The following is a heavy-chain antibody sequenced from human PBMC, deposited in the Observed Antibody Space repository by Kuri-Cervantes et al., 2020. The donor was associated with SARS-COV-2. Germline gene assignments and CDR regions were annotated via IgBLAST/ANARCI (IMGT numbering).Heavy chain of an antibody. CDR2: IKQDGSEK. CDR3: ARGGDTFDY. J-gene: IGHJ4*02. CDR1: GFTFSSYW. D-gene: IGHD3-10*01. Sequence: LSLTCAASGFTFSSYWMSWVRQAPGKGLEWVANIKQDGSEKYYVDSVKGRFTISRDNAKNSLYLQMNSLRAEDTAVYYCARGGDTFDYWGQGTLVTVSS. V-gene: IGHV3-7*01.